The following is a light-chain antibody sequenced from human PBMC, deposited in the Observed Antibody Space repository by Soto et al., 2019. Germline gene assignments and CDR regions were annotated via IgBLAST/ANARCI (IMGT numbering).Light chain of an antibody. CDR1: SSNVGGSNY. Sequence: QPVLTQPASVSGSAGQSSTISCTGTSSNVGGSNYVSWYQQLPGKAPKLMIYDVSDRPSGVSNRFSGSKSGNTASLTISGLQAEDEADYYCSSYTSSSLYVFGTGTRSPS. CDR2: DVS. J-gene: IGLJ1*01. CDR3: SSYTSSSLYV. V-gene: IGLV2-14*01.